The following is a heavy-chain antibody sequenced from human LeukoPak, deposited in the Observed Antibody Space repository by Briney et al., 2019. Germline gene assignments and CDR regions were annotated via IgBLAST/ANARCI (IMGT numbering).Heavy chain of an antibody. J-gene: IGHJ4*02. Sequence: SETLSLTCTVSGYSISSGYYWGWIRQPPGKELEWIGSIYHSGSTYYNPSLKSRVTISVDTSKNPFSLKLSSVTAADTAVYYCARDPSGSYLIRYFDYWGQGTLVTVSS. CDR1: GYSISSGYY. D-gene: IGHD1-26*01. CDR3: ARDPSGSYLIRYFDY. CDR2: IYHSGST. V-gene: IGHV4-38-2*02.